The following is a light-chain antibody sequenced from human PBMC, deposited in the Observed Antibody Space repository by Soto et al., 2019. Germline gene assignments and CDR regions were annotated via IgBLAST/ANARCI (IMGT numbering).Light chain of an antibody. Sequence: QSALTQPPSASGSPGQSVTISCTGTSSDVGGYNYVSWYQQHPGKAPKLMIYEVSKRPSGVPDRFSGSKSGNTASLTVSGLQAEDEADYYCSSYAGSKAHVVFGGGTKLTVL. CDR1: SSDVGGYNY. CDR3: SSYAGSKAHVV. CDR2: EVS. J-gene: IGLJ2*01. V-gene: IGLV2-8*01.